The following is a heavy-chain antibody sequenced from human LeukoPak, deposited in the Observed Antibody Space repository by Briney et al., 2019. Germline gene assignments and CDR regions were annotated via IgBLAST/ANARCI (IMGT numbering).Heavy chain of an antibody. CDR2: IDHRGSA. CDR1: GGSISSSSYY. CDR3: VGSSGKYNFVT. J-gene: IGHJ5*02. Sequence: SETLSLTCTVSGGSISSSSYYWGWIRQSPGKGLQWIGEIDHRGSANNNPSLKSRVTLSVDTSKNQFFLNLTSVTAADTALYYCVGSSGKYNFVTWGQGTLVTVSS. V-gene: IGHV4-39*07. D-gene: IGHD3-10*01.